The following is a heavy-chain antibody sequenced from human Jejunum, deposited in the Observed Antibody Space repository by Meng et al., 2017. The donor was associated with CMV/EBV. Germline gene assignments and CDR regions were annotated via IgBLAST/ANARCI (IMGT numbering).Heavy chain of an antibody. J-gene: IGHJ6*02. V-gene: IGHV3-48*04. CDR3: ARGGRGNYYYYYGMDV. CDR2: ISSRSNTI. Sequence: SWVRQPPGKGLEWVAYISSRSNTIYYADSVKGRFTIARDNAKNSLYLQMNSLRAEDTAVYYCARGGRGNYYYYYGMDVWGQGTTVTVSS. D-gene: IGHD3-16*01.